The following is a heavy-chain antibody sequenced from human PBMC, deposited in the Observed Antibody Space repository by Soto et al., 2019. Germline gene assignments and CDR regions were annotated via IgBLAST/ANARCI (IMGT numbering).Heavy chain of an antibody. CDR1: GFAFSETA. D-gene: IGHD2-15*01. J-gene: IGHJ6*03. CDR3: TRHAGGQVEHSYYYYYMDV. Sequence: EVQLVESGGGLVQPGGSLKLSCSASGFAFSETAIHRVRKASGKGLEWIGRIRNKNNNYATVYGESLKGRVTMTRDDSTNTAYLQINSLKTEDTAVYYCTRHAGGQVEHSYYYYYMDVWGRGTKVSV. V-gene: IGHV3-73*01. CDR2: IRNKNNNYAT.